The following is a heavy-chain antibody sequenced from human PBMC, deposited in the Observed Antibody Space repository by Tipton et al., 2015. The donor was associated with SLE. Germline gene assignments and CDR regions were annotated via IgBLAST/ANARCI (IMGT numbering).Heavy chain of an antibody. D-gene: IGHD3-10*01. CDR2: IDDSGNT. V-gene: IGHV4-61*01. Sequence: TLSLTCAVSGYSISSGYYWSWIRQPPGKGLEWIGYIDDSGNTDYTPSLKSRVTISVDTSKNQFSLKLSSVTAADTAVYYCASPITLVRGVTKDYWGQRTLVTVSS. CDR3: ASPITLVRGVTKDY. J-gene: IGHJ4*02. CDR1: GYSISSGYY.